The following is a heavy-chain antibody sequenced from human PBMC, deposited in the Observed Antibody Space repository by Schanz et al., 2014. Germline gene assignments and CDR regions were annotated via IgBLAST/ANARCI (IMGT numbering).Heavy chain of an antibody. J-gene: IGHJ4*02. CDR1: GFTFSDYY. V-gene: IGHV3-11*05. CDR2: ISNSGTYT. D-gene: IGHD3-9*01. CDR3: AKHVRSLTGNDY. Sequence: QVQLVESGGGLVKPGGSLRLSCAASGFTFSDYYMTWMRQAPGKGLEWISYISNSGTYTKYADSVKGRFVISRDNARSSLYLQMSSLRDGDTAVYYCAKHVRSLTGNDYWGQGTLVTASS.